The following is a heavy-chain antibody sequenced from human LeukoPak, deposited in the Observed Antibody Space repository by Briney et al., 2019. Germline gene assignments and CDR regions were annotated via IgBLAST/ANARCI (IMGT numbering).Heavy chain of an antibody. CDR3: ARDQGIFDY. Sequence: GGSLRLSCAASGFTVSSNDMSWVRQAPGKGLEWVSVIYAGDTTSYADSVKGRFTISRDNSKNTLYLQMNSLRDEDSAVYYCARDQGIFDYWGQGTLVTVSS. J-gene: IGHJ4*02. CDR2: IYAGDTT. V-gene: IGHV3-53*01. CDR1: GFTVSSND.